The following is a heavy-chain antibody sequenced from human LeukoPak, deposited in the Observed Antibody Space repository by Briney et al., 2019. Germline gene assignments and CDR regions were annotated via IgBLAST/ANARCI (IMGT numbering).Heavy chain of an antibody. CDR3: ARGSGWNRGDAFDI. CDR2: ISYSGST. V-gene: IGHV4-30-4*08. D-gene: IGHD6-19*01. Sequence: SETLSLTCTVSGGSISSGNYYWSWLRQPPGTGLEWIGYISYSGSTYYNPSLKSRVTISVDTSKNQFSLKLSSVTAADTAVYYCARGSGWNRGDAFDIWGQGTMVTVSS. J-gene: IGHJ3*02. CDR1: GGSISSGNYY.